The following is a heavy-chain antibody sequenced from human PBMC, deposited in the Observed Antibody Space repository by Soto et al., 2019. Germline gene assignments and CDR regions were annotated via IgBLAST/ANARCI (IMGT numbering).Heavy chain of an antibody. CDR3: AKDVVSQWLALGLI. CDR2: LGGNSGYT. J-gene: IGHJ3*02. D-gene: IGHD6-19*01. CDR1: GFTFSSYA. V-gene: IGHV3-23*01. Sequence: GGSLRLSCAASGFTFSSYAMSWVRQAPGKGLEWVSALGGNSGYTYYADSVKGRFTISRDNSKNTLYLQMNDLRAEDTAVYYCAKDVVSQWLALGLICGQGTMVTVSS.